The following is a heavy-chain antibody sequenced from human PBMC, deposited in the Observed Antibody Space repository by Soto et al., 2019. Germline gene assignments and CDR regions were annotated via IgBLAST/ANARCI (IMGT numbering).Heavy chain of an antibody. J-gene: IGHJ4*02. D-gene: IGHD3-16*02. Sequence: SETLSLTCAVYGGSFSVYYWSWIRQPPGKGLEWIGEINHSGSTNYNPSLKSRVTISVDTSKNQFSLKLSSVTAADTAVYYCARSSYDYVWGSYLPDKYYFDYWGQGTLVTVSS. CDR2: INHSGST. CDR3: ARSSYDYVWGSYLPDKYYFDY. V-gene: IGHV4-34*01. CDR1: GGSFSVYY.